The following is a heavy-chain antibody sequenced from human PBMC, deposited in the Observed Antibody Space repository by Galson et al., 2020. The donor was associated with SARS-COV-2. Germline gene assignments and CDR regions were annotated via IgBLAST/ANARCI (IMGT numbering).Heavy chain of an antibody. J-gene: IGHJ2*01. CDR1: GVSISTTNY. Sequence: SETLSLTCAVSGVSISTTNYWSWIRQATGKGLEWIGSVYPSGSTYYHPSLKSRVTLSLDTSKNQFSLRLTSVTAADTALYYCARQGVTMKFLRTVPGWCFDRVGRGTLVTVSS. CDR2: VYPSGST. D-gene: IGHD2-8*02. CDR3: ARQGVTMKFLRTVPGWCFDR. V-gene: IGHV4-38-2*01.